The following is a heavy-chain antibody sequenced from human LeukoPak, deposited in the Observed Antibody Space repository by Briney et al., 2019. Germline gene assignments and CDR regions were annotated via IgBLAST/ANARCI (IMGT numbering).Heavy chain of an antibody. D-gene: IGHD4-17*01. CDR2: MHYIGTT. Sequence: PSETLSLTCSVSGGSISGGSISGYHWSWIRQPPGKGLELIAYMHYIGTTHCNPSLKSRVSISVDTSRKQISLELTSVTAADTAVYYCARDADYGDYGSWFDPWGQGTLVTVSS. CDR1: GGSISGGSISGYH. J-gene: IGHJ5*02. CDR3: ARDADYGDYGSWFDP. V-gene: IGHV4-61*08.